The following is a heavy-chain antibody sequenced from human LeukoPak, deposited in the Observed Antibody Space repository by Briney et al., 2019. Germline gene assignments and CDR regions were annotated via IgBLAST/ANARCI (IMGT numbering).Heavy chain of an antibody. V-gene: IGHV3-7*01. CDR1: GFTFSSYW. CDR3: AGYSGYDWAFDI. D-gene: IGHD5-12*01. CDR2: IKQDGSEK. Sequence: PGGSLRLSCAASGFTFSSYWMSWVRQAPGKGLEWVANIKQDGSEKYYADSVKGRFTISRDNAKNSLYLQMNSLRAEDTAVYYCAGYSGYDWAFDIWGQGTMVTVSS. J-gene: IGHJ3*02.